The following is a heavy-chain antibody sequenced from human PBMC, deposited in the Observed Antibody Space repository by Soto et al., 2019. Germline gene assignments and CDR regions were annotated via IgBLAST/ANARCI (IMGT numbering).Heavy chain of an antibody. CDR2: IYYSGNT. V-gene: IGHV4-30-4*01. J-gene: IGHJ6*02. CDR3: AREHVCDYLSFRLAG. Sequence: SETLSLTCTVAGVAIITGDYYWIWIRQPPGKGLEWIGYIYYSGNTYYNPSLKNRVAFFIDTSKNQFSLRLTSVTAADTAVYYCAREHVCDYLSFRLAGWGHGTTVSLAS. D-gene: IGHD3-16*01. CDR1: GVAIITGDYY.